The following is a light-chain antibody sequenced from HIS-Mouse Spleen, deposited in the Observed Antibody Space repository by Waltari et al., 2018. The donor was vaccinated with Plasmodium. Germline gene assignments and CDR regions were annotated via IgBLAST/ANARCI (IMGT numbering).Light chain of an antibody. CDR3: QQYYSFPYT. Sequence: AIWLTQSPSLLSASTGDRVTISCRMSKVISSYLAWYQQKPGNAPEHLIYAASTLQSGVPSRLSGSGSGTDFTLTISCLQSEDFATYYCQQYYSFPYTFGQGTKLEIK. CDR2: AAS. J-gene: IGKJ2*01. V-gene: IGKV1D-8*02. CDR1: KVISSY.